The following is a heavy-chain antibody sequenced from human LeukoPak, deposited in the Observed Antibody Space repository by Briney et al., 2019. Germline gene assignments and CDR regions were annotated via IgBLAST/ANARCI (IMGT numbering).Heavy chain of an antibody. CDR2: ISGSGDST. CDR3: AKDTYTHSGTYYLYYFDY. D-gene: IGHD1-26*01. V-gene: IGHV3-23*01. CDR1: GLTFSSYA. J-gene: IGHJ4*02. Sequence: GGSLRLSCAASGLTFSSYAMTWVRQAPGKGLEWVSGISGSGDSTHYADSVKGRLTISRENSKNPLYLKMNAFRSGGTAVYYCAKDTYTHSGTYYLYYFDYWGQGTLVTVSS.